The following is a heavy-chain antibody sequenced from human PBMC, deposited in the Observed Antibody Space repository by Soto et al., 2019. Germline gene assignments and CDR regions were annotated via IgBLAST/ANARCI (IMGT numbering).Heavy chain of an antibody. V-gene: IGHV3-23*01. CDR1: GFTFNDYA. D-gene: IGHD3-3*01. CDR3: AKDSRLPGFGLLIHAFDI. CDR2: ISGSLGSA. Sequence: GGSLRLSCAVSGFTFNDYAMSWVRQAPGKGLEWVTTISGSLGSAYYAASVEGRFTISGDNSNNTLYLQMNSLRVEDTATYYCAKDSRLPGFGLLIHAFDIWGHGTMVTVSS. J-gene: IGHJ3*02.